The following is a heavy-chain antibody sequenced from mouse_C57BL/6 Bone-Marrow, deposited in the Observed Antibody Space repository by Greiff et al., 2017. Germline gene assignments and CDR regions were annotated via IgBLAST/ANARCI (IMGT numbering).Heavy chain of an antibody. CDR1: GYTFTSYW. Sequence: QVQLQQPGAELVKPGASVKLSCKASGYTFTSYWMQWVKQRPGQGLEWIGEIDPSDSYTNYNQKFKGKATLTVVTSSSTAYMQLSSLTSEDSAVYYCAVYYGNYAFDYWGQGTTLTVSS. D-gene: IGHD2-1*01. J-gene: IGHJ2*01. CDR2: IDPSDSYT. CDR3: AVYYGNYAFDY. V-gene: IGHV1-50*01.